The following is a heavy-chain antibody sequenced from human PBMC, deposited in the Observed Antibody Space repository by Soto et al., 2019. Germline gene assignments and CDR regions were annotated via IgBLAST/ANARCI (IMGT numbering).Heavy chain of an antibody. CDR1: GFTFTNYG. CDR3: AKDQYYYDGSGHSYD. Sequence: HVQLVESGGGVVQVGRSLRLSCAASGFTFTNYGMHWVRQAPGKGLEWVAVISYDGSNEYYADSVKGRFTISRDNSKNTLYLQVNSLSAADMAVYYCAKDQYYYDGSGHSYDWGQGRLVTV. J-gene: IGHJ4*02. D-gene: IGHD3-22*01. V-gene: IGHV3-30*18. CDR2: ISYDGSNE.